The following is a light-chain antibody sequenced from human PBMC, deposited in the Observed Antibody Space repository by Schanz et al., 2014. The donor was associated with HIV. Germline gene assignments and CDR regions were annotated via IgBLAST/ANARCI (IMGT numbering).Light chain of an antibody. Sequence: QSALTQPASVSGSPGQSITISCTGTSSDVGGYNYLSWYQQHPGKAPKLMIYDVSNRPSGVSNRFSGSKSGNTASLTISGLQAEVEADYYCSSYTTTNTWLFGGGTKLTVL. CDR1: SSDVGGYNY. J-gene: IGLJ3*02. CDR2: DVS. CDR3: SSYTTTNTWL. V-gene: IGLV2-14*01.